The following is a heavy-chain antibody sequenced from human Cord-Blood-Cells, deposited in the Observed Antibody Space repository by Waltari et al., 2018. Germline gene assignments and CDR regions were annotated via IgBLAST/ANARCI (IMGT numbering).Heavy chain of an antibody. CDR2: IIPTFGTA. V-gene: IGHV1-69*01. CDR3: ARGSDWNYAFDI. D-gene: IGHD1-7*01. Sequence: QVQLVQSGAEVKKPGSSVKVSYKASGGTFSSYAISWVRQGPGQGLEWMGGIIPTFGTANNARKFQGRVTITADESTSTAYMELSSLRSEDTAVYYCARGSDWNYAFDIWGQGTMVTVSS. J-gene: IGHJ3*02. CDR1: GGTFSSYA.